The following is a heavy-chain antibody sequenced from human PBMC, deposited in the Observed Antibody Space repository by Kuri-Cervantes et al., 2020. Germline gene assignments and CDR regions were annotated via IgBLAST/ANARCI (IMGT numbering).Heavy chain of an antibody. CDR3: AREILVRRGAFDI. Sequence: GGSLRLSCAASGFTFSSYGMHWVRQAPDKGLEWVAVIWYDGSNKYYADSVKGRFTISRDNSKNTLYLQMNSLRAEDTAVYYCAREILVRRGAFDIWGQGTMVTVSS. V-gene: IGHV3-33*08. CDR2: IWYDGSNK. CDR1: GFTFSSYG. J-gene: IGHJ3*02. D-gene: IGHD1-14*01.